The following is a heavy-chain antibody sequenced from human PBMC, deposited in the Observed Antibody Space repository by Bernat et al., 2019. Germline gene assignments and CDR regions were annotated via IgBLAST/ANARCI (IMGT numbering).Heavy chain of an antibody. V-gene: IGHV3-64*01. D-gene: IGHD3-22*01. J-gene: IGHJ3*02. Sequence: EVQLVESGGGLVQPGGSLRLSCAASGFTFSSYAMHWVRQAPGKGLEYVSAISSNGGSTYYANSVKGRFTISRDNSKNTLYLQMGSLRAEDMAVYYCARVRNYYDSSGYYFNDAFDIWGQGTMVTVSS. CDR3: ARVRNYYDSSGYYFNDAFDI. CDR1: GFTFSSYA. CDR2: ISSNGGST.